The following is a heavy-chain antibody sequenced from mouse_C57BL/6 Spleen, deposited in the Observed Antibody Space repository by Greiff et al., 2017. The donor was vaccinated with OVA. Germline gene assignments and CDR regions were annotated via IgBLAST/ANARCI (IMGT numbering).Heavy chain of an antibody. CDR1: GYTFTDYY. V-gene: IGHV1-26*01. CDR3: AITTVVPAFAY. CDR2: INPNNGGT. Sequence: EVQLQQSGPELVKPGASVKISCKASGYTFTDYYMNWVKQSHGKSLEWIGDINPNNGGTSYNQKFKGKATLTVDKSSSTAYMELRSLTSEDSAVYYCAITTVVPAFAYWGQGTLVTVSA. D-gene: IGHD1-1*01. J-gene: IGHJ3*01.